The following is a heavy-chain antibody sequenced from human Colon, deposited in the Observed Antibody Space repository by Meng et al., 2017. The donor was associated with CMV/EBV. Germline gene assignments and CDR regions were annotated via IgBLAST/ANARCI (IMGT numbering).Heavy chain of an antibody. V-gene: IGHV4-61*01. CDR3: AREITLIQTGAFDV. D-gene: IGHD3-22*01. CDR2: IYNIYERGTT. CDR1: SVGSSQYY. Sequence: SVGSSQYYGTWIRRPPGKGLECIGYIYNIYERGTTYYNPSLKGRVTISVDSSKNQFSLMLTSVTAADTAVYFCAREITLIQTGAFDVWGQGKMVTVSS. J-gene: IGHJ3*01.